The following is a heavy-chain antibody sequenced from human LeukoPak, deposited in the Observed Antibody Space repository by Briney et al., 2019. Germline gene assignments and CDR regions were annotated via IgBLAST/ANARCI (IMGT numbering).Heavy chain of an antibody. CDR2: IYYSGST. V-gene: IGHV4-39*07. CDR3: ARDPGDYDSSGYYRPRFFPIPEFDY. D-gene: IGHD3-22*01. CDR1: GGSISSSSYY. Sequence: PSETLSLTCTVSGGSISSSSYYWGWIRQPPGKGLEWIGSIYYSGSTYYNPSLKSRVTISVDTSKNQFSLKLSSVTAADTAVYYCARDPGDYDSSGYYRPRFFPIPEFDYWGQGTLVTVSS. J-gene: IGHJ4*02.